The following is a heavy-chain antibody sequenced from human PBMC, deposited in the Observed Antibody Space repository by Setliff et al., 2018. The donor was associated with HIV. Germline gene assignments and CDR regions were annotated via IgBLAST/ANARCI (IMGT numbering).Heavy chain of an antibody. CDR1: GYTFTNYW. CDR2: IYPGDSDT. CDR3: ARPRRPYSGSYYDGFDI. D-gene: IGHD1-26*01. J-gene: IGHJ3*02. V-gene: IGHV5-51*01. Sequence: GESLKISCKGSGYTFTNYWIGWVRQMPGKGLECMGIIYPGDSDTRYSPSFQGQVTISADKSISTAYLQWSSLKASDTAMFYCARPRRPYSGSYYDGFDIWGQGTMGTVSS.